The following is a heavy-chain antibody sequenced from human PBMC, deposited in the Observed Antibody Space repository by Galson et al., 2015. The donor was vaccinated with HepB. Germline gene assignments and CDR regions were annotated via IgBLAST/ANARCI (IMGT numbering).Heavy chain of an antibody. D-gene: IGHD3-10*01. V-gene: IGHV2-70*13. CDR2: IDWEDDK. CDR1: GFSLTTSGMC. CDR3: ARMTSFGEFFDY. Sequence: PALVKPTQTLTLTCTFSGFSLTTSGMCVSWIRQPPGKALEWLAHIDWEDDKYYNMSLKTRLTISKDSSKNQVVLTMTNMDPMDTGTYYCARMTSFGEFFDYWGQGTLVTVSS. J-gene: IGHJ4*02.